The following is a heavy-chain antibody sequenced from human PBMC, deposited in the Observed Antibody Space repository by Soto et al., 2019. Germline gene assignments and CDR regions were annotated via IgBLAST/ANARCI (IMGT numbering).Heavy chain of an antibody. CDR2: INAGNGNT. CDR1: GYTFTSYA. Sequence: GASVKVSCKASGYTFTSYAMHWVRQAPGQRLEWMGWINAGNGNTKYSQKFQGRVTITRDTSASTAYMELSSLRSEDTAVYYCARATVLSRGGSSLVNWFDPWGQGTLVTVPQ. D-gene: IGHD6-13*01. V-gene: IGHV1-3*01. J-gene: IGHJ5*02. CDR3: ARATVLSRGGSSLVNWFDP.